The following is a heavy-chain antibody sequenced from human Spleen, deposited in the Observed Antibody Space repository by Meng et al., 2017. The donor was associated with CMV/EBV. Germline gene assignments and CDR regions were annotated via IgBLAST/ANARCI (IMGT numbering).Heavy chain of an antibody. CDR1: EFTFSNYA. J-gene: IGHJ4*02. CDR3: ARGGGGRSFDY. D-gene: IGHD3-10*01. V-gene: IGHV3-23*01. Sequence: EVQLLESWGGLVQPGGSLRLSCAASEFTFSNYAMSWVRQAPGKGLEWVSTINSGGSNTYYADSVKGRFTISRDNSKNTLYLQVNSLRAEDTALYYCARGGGGRSFDYWGQGTLVTVSS. CDR2: INSGGSNT.